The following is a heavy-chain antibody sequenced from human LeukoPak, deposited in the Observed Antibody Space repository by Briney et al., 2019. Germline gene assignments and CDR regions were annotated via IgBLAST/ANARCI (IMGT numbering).Heavy chain of an antibody. CDR1: GFTFGDYA. CDR2: IRSKAYGGTT. CDR3: STGSSGYYPNWFDP. Sequence: GGSLRLSCTASGFTFGDYAMSWFRQAPGKGLEWVGFIRSKAYGGTTEYAASVKGRFTISRDDSKSIAYLQMNSLKTEDTAVYYCSTGSSGYYPNWFDPWGQGTLVTVSS. D-gene: IGHD3-22*01. V-gene: IGHV3-49*03. J-gene: IGHJ5*02.